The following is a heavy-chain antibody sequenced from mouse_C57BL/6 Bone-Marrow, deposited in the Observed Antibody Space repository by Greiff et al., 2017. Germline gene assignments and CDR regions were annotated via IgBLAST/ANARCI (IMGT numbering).Heavy chain of an antibody. CDR1: GYSFTGYY. V-gene: IGHV1-42*01. CDR3: ARNPANYCGSSYALAWFAY. D-gene: IGHD1-1*01. Sequence: EVQLQQSGPELVKPGASVKISCKASGYSFTGYYMNWVKQSPEKGLEWIGEINPSTGGTTYNQKFKAKATLTVDKSSSTAYMQLKSLTSEDSAVYYCARNPANYCGSSYALAWFAYWGRGTGVTVTA. J-gene: IGHJ3*01. CDR2: INPSTGGT.